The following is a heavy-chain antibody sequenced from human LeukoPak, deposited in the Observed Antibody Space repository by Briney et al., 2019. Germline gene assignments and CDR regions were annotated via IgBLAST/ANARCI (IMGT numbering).Heavy chain of an antibody. CDR2: ISSSSYT. V-gene: IGHV3-11*06. Sequence: GGSLRLSCAASGFTFSDYYMSWIRQAPGKGLEWVSYISSSSYTNYADSVKGRFTISRGNAKNSLYLQMNSLRAEDTAVYYCARCPGYSYGPDWYFDLWGRGTLVTVSS. CDR1: GFTFSDYY. CDR3: ARCPGYSYGPDWYFDL. J-gene: IGHJ2*01. D-gene: IGHD5-18*01.